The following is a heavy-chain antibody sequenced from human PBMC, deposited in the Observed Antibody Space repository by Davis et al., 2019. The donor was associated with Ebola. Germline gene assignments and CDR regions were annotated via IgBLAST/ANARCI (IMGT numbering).Heavy chain of an antibody. CDR2: IYYSGST. CDR3: ARGSGMIDL. J-gene: IGHJ2*01. D-gene: IGHD3-10*01. CDR1: GGSINPYY. Sequence: SETLSLTCTVSGGSINPYYWGWIRQPPGKGLEWIGSIYYSGSTYYNPSLKSRVTISVDTSKNQFSLKLSSVTAADTAVYYCARGSGMIDLWGRGTLVTVSS. V-gene: IGHV4-39*01.